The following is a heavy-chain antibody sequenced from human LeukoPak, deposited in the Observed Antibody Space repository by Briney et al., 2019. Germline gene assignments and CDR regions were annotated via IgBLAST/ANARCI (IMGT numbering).Heavy chain of an antibody. CDR2: IRYDGSNK. CDR3: ANVVVPAAISSEYFQH. CDR1: GFTFSSYG. Sequence: GGSLRLSCAASGFTFSSYGMHWVRQAPGKGLEWVAFIRYDGSNKYYTDSVKGRFTISRDNSKNTLYLQMNSLRAEDTAVYYCANVVVPAAISSEYFQHWGQGTLVTVSS. J-gene: IGHJ1*01. D-gene: IGHD2-2*02. V-gene: IGHV3-30*02.